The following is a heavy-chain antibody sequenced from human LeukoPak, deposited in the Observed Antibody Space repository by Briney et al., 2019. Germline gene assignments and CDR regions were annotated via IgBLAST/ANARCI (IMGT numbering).Heavy chain of an antibody. V-gene: IGHV3-23*01. CDR2: ISGSGGST. J-gene: IGHJ4*02. D-gene: IGHD3-9*01. CDR1: GFTFSSYA. CDR3: AKDAHDDILTGYHFDY. Sequence: GGSLRLSCAASGFTFSSYAMSWVRQAPGKGLEWVSAISGSGGSTYYADSVRGRFTISRDNSKNTLYLQMNSLRAEDTAVYYCAKDAHDDILTGYHFDYWGQGTLVTVSS.